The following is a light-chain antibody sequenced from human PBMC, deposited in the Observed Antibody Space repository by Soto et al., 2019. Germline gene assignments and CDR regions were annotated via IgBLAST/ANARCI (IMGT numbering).Light chain of an antibody. CDR3: QQRSNWPPT. CDR1: QSVSRSY. Sequence: TQLSATVSVTAGETVTLACGASQSVSRSYLAWWQQKPGQAPRLLIYDASNRATGIAPRFRGSGSGTDFTLTISSVEPEDFAVYICQQRSNWPPTFGQGTRLEIK. J-gene: IGKJ5*01. V-gene: IGKV3D-20*02. CDR2: DAS.